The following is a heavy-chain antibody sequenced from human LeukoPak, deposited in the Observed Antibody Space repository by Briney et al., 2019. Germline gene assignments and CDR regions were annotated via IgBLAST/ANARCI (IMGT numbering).Heavy chain of an antibody. Sequence: GGSLRLSCAASGFTFSSYAMHWVRQAPGKGLEYVSAISGNGGSTYYANSVKGRFTISRDNSKNTLYLQMGSLRAEDTAVYYCARRVGTGNWFDPWGQGTLVTVSS. CDR1: GFTFSSYA. D-gene: IGHD2-21*02. V-gene: IGHV3-64*01. CDR3: ARRVGTGNWFDP. CDR2: ISGNGGST. J-gene: IGHJ5*02.